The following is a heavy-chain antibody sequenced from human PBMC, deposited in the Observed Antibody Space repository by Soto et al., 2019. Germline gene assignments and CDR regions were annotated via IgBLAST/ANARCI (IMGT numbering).Heavy chain of an antibody. D-gene: IGHD6-13*01. CDR1: GGSISSYY. J-gene: IGHJ4*02. Sequence: QVQLQESGPGLVKPSETLSLTCTVSGGSISSYYWSWIRQPPGKGLEWIGYIYNSGRTNYTPSLKSRVTISVDTSKNQFSLKRSSVTAADTAVYYWARGSTGYSSSWYRYWGQGTLVTVSS. V-gene: IGHV4-59*08. CDR2: IYNSGRT. CDR3: ARGSTGYSSSWYRY.